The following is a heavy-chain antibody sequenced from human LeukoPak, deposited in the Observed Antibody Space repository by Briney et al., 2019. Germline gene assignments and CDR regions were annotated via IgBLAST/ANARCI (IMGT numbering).Heavy chain of an antibody. CDR2: IYESGQTT. CDR1: GFTFSSHA. J-gene: IGHJ4*02. V-gene: IGHV3-23*01. D-gene: IGHD2-21*01. Sequence: GGSLRLSCVGSGFTFSSHAMSWVRQAPEKGLEWVSGIYESGQTTHYADSVKGRFSISRDNSKNTLYLQMDSLRGENTAIYYCAKDYRIGYSDHFDYWGQGALVTVSS. CDR3: AKDYRIGYSDHFDY.